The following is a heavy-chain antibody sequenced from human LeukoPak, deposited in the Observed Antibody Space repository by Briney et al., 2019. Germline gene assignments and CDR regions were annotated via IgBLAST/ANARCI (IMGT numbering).Heavy chain of an antibody. V-gene: IGHV4-61*08. CDR2: IYYSGST. D-gene: IGHD3-22*01. CDR3: ARNYYDSSVGN. J-gene: IGHJ4*02. Sequence: PSETLSLTCTVSGDSISSGDYYWSWLRQPPGKGLEWIGYIYYSGSTNYNPSLKSRVTISVDTSKNQFSLKLSSVTAADTAVYYCARNYYDSSVGNWGQGTLVTVSS. CDR1: GDSISSGDYY.